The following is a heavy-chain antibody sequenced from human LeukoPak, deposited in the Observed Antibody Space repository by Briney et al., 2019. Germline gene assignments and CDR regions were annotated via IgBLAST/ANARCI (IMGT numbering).Heavy chain of an antibody. Sequence: GGSLRLSCAASGFTFSSYAMSWVRQAPGKGLEWVSAISGSGGSTYYADSVKGRFTISRDNSKNTLYLQMNSLRAEDTAVYYCAMGRRYDFWSGTRPHILGSYWGQGTLVTVSS. D-gene: IGHD3-3*01. V-gene: IGHV3-23*01. CDR1: GFTFSSYA. CDR2: ISGSGGST. CDR3: AMGRRYDFWSGTRPHILGSY. J-gene: IGHJ4*02.